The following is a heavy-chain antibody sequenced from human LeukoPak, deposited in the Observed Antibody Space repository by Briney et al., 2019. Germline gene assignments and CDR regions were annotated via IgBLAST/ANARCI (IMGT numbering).Heavy chain of an antibody. V-gene: IGHV3-33*01. CDR3: ARGDYYDSSGYYFPDAFDI. Sequence: GGSLRLSCAASGFTFSSYGMHWVRQAPGKWLEWVAVIWYDGSNKYYVDSVQGRFTISRDNSKNTLYLQMSSLRAEDTAVYYCARGDYYDSSGYYFPDAFDIWGQGTMVTVSS. CDR2: IWYDGSNK. J-gene: IGHJ3*02. CDR1: GFTFSSYG. D-gene: IGHD3-22*01.